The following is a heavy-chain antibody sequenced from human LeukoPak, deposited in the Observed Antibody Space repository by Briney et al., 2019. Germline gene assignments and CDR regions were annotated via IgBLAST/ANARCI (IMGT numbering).Heavy chain of an antibody. D-gene: IGHD5-18*01. CDR1: GFTFSSYG. V-gene: IGHV3-30*02. CDR3: AKIRGYSYGRNFDY. Sequence: PGGSLRLSCAASGFTFSSYGMHWVRQAPGKGLEWVAFIRYDGSNKYYADSAKGRFTISRDNSKNTLYLQMNSLRAEDTAVYYCAKIRGYSYGRNFDYWGQGTLVTVSS. CDR2: IRYDGSNK. J-gene: IGHJ4*02.